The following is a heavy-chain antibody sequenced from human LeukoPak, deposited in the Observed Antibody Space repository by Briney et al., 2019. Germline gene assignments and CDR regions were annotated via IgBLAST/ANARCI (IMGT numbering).Heavy chain of an antibody. D-gene: IGHD3-3*01. J-gene: IGHJ2*01. CDR2: IYHSGST. V-gene: IGHV4-38-2*01. CDR1: GYSISSGYY. Sequence: PSETLSLICAVSGYSISSGYYWGWIRQPPGKGLEWIGSIYHSGSTYYNPSLKSRVTISVDTSKNQFSLKLSSVTAADTAVYYCARVGDFWSLGYFDLWGRGTLVTVSS. CDR3: ARVGDFWSLGYFDL.